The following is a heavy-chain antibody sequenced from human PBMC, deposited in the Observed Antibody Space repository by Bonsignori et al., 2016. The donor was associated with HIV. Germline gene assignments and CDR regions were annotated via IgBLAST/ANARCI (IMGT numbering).Heavy chain of an antibody. V-gene: IGHV3-48*03. J-gene: IGHJ3*02. Sequence: GGSLRLSCAASGFTFSSYEMNWVRQAPGKGLEWVSYISSSGGTIYYADSVKGRFTISRDNAKNSLYLQMNSLRAEDTAVYYCARGLKNDFWSGYSTGDAFDIWGQGTMVTVSS. CDR1: GFTFSSYE. CDR3: ARGLKNDFWSGYSTGDAFDI. D-gene: IGHD3-3*01. CDR2: ISSSGGTI.